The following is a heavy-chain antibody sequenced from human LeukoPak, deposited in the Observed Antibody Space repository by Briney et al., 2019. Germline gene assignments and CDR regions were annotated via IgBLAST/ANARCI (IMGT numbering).Heavy chain of an antibody. Sequence: GGSLRLSCAASGFTFIDYSMNWVRQAPGKGLEWISYICISSGNTEYADSVKGGFTISRDNARNSLYVQMNSLRVEDTAVYYCARDHRYAFDNWGHGTLVTVSS. D-gene: IGHD5-12*01. CDR1: GFTFIDYS. J-gene: IGHJ4*01. V-gene: IGHV3-48*01. CDR2: ICISSGNT. CDR3: ARDHRYAFDN.